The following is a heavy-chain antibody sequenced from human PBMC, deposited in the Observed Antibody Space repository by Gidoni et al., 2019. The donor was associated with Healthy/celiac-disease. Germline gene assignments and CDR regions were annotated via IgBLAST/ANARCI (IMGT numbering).Heavy chain of an antibody. CDR2: INHSGST. CDR3: ARGSLGSSGYYGY. D-gene: IGHD3-22*01. CDR1: GGSFSGYY. Sequence: QVQLQQLGAGLFKPSETLSLTSAVYGGSFSGYYWSWIRQPPGKGLEWIGEINHSGSTNYNPTLKRRVTISVDTSKNQFSLKLSSVTAADTDVYYCARGSLGSSGYYGYWGQGTLVTVSS. V-gene: IGHV4-34*01. J-gene: IGHJ4*02.